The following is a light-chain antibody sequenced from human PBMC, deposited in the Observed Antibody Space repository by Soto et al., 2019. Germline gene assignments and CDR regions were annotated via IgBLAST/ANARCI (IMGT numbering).Light chain of an antibody. CDR1: QSVSSSY. V-gene: IGKV3-20*01. J-gene: IGKJ1*01. CDR3: QQYGSSPPWT. Sequence: EIVLTQSPGTLSLSPGERATLSCRASQSVSSSYLAWYQQKPGQAPRLLIYGASSRATGSLHRFSGSGSGTDFTRTISRLEPEDFAVYYCQQYGSSPPWTFGQGTKVEIK. CDR2: GAS.